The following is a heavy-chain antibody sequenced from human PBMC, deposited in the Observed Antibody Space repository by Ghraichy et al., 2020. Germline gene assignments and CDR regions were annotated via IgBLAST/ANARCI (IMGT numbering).Heavy chain of an antibody. V-gene: IGHV4-4*02. Sequence: SETLSLTCAVSGGSISSSYWWTSVRQPRLKGLEWIGEIFHSGSTNYNPSLKSRVTISMDKSKNQFSLKLTSVTAADTAVYFCARDSSAYSSTWRAIFHYWGQGTLVTVSS. CDR1: GGSISSSYW. J-gene: IGHJ4*02. CDR2: IFHSGST. CDR3: ARDSSAYSSTWRAIFHY. D-gene: IGHD6-13*01.